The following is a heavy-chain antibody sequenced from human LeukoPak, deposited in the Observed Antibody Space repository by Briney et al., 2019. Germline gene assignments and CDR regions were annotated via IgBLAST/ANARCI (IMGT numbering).Heavy chain of an antibody. J-gene: IGHJ3*02. CDR1: GFTFRSYW. Sequence: PGGSLRLSCAASGFTFRSYWMHWVRQAPGKGLVWVSRVNTDGSSTSYADSVKGRFTISRDNAKNTLYLQMNSLRAEDTAVYYCAKYGELRGPRRDAFDIWGQGTMVTVSS. V-gene: IGHV3-74*01. D-gene: IGHD4-17*01. CDR2: VNTDGSST. CDR3: AKYGELRGPRRDAFDI.